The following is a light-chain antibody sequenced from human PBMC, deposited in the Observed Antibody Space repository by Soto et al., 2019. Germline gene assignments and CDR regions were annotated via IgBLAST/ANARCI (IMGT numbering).Light chain of an antibody. J-gene: IGKJ3*01. V-gene: IGKV1-12*01. Sequence: DIQMTQSPSSVSASVGDRVTITCRASQAIGVWLAWYQQKPGKAPSLLIYAASPLHSGVPSRFSGSGSGTDFTLTIDSLQPEDFASYYCRQANSFPFTFGPGTKVDIK. CDR2: AAS. CDR1: QAIGVW. CDR3: RQANSFPFT.